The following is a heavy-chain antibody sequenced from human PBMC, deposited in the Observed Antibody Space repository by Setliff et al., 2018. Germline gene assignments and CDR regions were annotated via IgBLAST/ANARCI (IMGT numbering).Heavy chain of an antibody. J-gene: IGHJ4*02. CDR1: GGSFTPYY. CDR3: ARLRGVIDF. Sequence: SETLSLTCTVSGGSFTPYYWSWIRQPPAKGLEWIGYVYYSGTAYYNPSLKSRVTVIVDTSKNQFSLRLSSVTAADTAVYYCARLRGVIDFWGQGTLVTVSS. D-gene: IGHD3-10*01. CDR2: VYYSGTA. V-gene: IGHV4-59*01.